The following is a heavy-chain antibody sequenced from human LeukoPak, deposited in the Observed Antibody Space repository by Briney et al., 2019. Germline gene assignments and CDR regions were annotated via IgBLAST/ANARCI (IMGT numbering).Heavy chain of an antibody. CDR2: IHYNGDT. J-gene: IGHJ4*02. V-gene: IGHV4-59*13. Sequence: KPSETLSLTCTVSGVSTSSNYWSWIRQPPGKGLEWKGLEWIGYIHYNGDTNYNPSLKSRVTISLDTSKSQLSLTLSSLTAADTAVYFCAGYDHSNCLAYWGQGILVTVSS. CDR3: AGYDHSNCLAY. D-gene: IGHD4-11*01. CDR1: GVSTSSNY.